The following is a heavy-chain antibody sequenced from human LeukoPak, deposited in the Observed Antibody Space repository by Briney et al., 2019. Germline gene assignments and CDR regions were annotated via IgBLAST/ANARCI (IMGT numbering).Heavy chain of an antibody. Sequence: GGSLRLSCAASGFTFSSYWMHWARQAPGKGLVWVSRINSHGSSTTYADSVEGRFTISRDNAENTLYLQMNSLRAEDTAVYYCARERLLPFDYWGQGTLVTVSS. CDR1: GFTFSSYW. CDR2: INSHGSST. CDR3: ARERLLPFDY. D-gene: IGHD2-15*01. V-gene: IGHV3-74*01. J-gene: IGHJ4*02.